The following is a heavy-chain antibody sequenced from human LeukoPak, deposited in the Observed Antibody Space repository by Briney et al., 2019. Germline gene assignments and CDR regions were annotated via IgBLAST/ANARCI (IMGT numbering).Heavy chain of an antibody. D-gene: IGHD5-18*01. Sequence: SETLSLTCTVSVYSISSGYYWGWVRQPPGKGLEWIGSIYHSGSTCYNPSLKSRVTISVDTSKNQFSLKLSSVTAADTAVYYCARVRAQLWLLGYNYFDYWGQGTLVTVSS. CDR2: IYHSGST. V-gene: IGHV4-38-2*02. CDR3: ARVRAQLWLLGYNYFDY. CDR1: VYSISSGYY. J-gene: IGHJ4*02.